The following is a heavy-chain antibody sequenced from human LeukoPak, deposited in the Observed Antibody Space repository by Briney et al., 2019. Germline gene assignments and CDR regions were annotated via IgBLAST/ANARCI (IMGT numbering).Heavy chain of an antibody. CDR3: ARLSPAVNNRYYDYVWGSYRLYYFDY. CDR1: GGSFSGYY. D-gene: IGHD3-16*02. J-gene: IGHJ4*02. CDR2: INHSGST. V-gene: IGHV4-34*01. Sequence: SETLSLTWAVYGGSFSGYYWSWIRQPPGKGLEWIGEINHSGSTNYNPSLKSRVTISVDTSKNQFSLKLSSVTAADTAVYYCARLSPAVNNRYYDYVWGSYRLYYFDYWGQGTLVTVSS.